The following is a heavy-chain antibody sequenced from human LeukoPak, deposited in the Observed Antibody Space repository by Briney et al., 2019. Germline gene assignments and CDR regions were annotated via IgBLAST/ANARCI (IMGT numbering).Heavy chain of an antibody. D-gene: IGHD3-10*01. CDR2: ISGSGGST. Sequence: PGGSVRLSCAASGFIFSDYAMQWVRQAPGKGLEWVSAISGSGGSTYYADSVKGRFTISRDNSKNTLYLQMNSLRAEDTAVYYCAKDAVLLWFGESSSDFDYWGQGTLVTVSS. J-gene: IGHJ4*02. CDR3: AKDAVLLWFGESSSDFDY. V-gene: IGHV3-23*01. CDR1: GFIFSDYA.